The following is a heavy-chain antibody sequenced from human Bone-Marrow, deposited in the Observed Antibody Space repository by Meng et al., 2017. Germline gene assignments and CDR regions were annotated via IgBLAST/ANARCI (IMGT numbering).Heavy chain of an antibody. J-gene: IGHJ5*02. D-gene: IGHD3-9*01. CDR2: IFYTGSA. CDR3: ARDRHYDVSTGYGWFDP. V-gene: IGHV4-31*03. Sequence: VQLQESGPGLVKPSQTVSLPCTFSGGSIRSRNHYWSWVRQYPGKGLEWIGSIFYTGSAYYNPSLKSRIYISIDTSKNQFSLKLNSVTAADTAVYYCARDRHYDVSTGYGWFDPWGQGTLVTVSS. CDR1: GGSIRSRNHY.